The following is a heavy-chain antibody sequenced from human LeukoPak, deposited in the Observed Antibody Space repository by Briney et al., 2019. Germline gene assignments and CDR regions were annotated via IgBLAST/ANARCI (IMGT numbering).Heavy chain of an antibody. CDR3: ARAREVVAATLLPDY. CDR2: IYYSGST. D-gene: IGHD2-15*01. V-gene: IGHV4-59*01. CDR1: GGSISSYY. J-gene: IGHJ4*02. Sequence: SETLSLTCTVSGGSISSYYWSWIRQPPGKGLEWIGYIYYSGSTNYNPSLKSRVTISVDTSKNQFSLKLSSVTAADTAVYYCARAREVVAATLLPDYWSQGTLVTVSS.